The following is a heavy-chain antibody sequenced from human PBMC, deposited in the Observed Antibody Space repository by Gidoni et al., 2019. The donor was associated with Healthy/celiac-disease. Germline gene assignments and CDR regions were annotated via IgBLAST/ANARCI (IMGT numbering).Heavy chain of an antibody. CDR2: IIPSFGTA. J-gene: IGHJ6*02. CDR1: GGTFSSYA. CDR3: ARDLLGGDWNYVLYYYGMDV. V-gene: IGHV1-69*01. D-gene: IGHD1-7*01. Sequence: QVQLVQSGAEVKKPGSSVQVSCKASGGTFSSYAISWVRQAPGQGLEWMGGIIPSFGTANYAQKFQGRVTITADESTSTAYMELSSLRSEDTAVYYCARDLLGGDWNYVLYYYGMDVWGQGTTVTVSS.